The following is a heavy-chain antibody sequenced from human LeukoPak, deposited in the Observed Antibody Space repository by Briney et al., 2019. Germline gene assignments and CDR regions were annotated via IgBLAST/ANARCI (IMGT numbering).Heavy chain of an antibody. CDR2: VYTSGSP. CDR1: GGSISSGSYY. J-gene: IGHJ5*02. CDR3: ARAARIAVAGNWFDP. V-gene: IGHV4-61*02. D-gene: IGHD6-19*01. Sequence: SQTLSLTCTVSGGSISSGSYYWSWIRQPAGKGLEWVGRVYTSGSPNYNPSLKSRVTISVDTSKNQFSLKLSSVTAADTAVYYCARAARIAVAGNWFDPWGQGTLVTVSS.